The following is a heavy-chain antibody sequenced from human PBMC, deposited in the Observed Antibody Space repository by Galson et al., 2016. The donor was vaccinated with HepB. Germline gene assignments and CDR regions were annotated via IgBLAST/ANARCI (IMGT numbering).Heavy chain of an antibody. CDR2: TYYRSKWYN. D-gene: IGHD1-7*01. V-gene: IGHV6-1*01. J-gene: IGHJ3*01. CDR3: ASAQTGTAQIRAFDF. CDR1: GDSVS. Sequence: CAISGDSVSRNWIRQSPSRGLEWLGGTYYRSKWYNDYAVSLKGRITIDPDTSKNQFSLQLNSVTPEDTAIYYCASAQTGTAQIRAFDFWGQGTMVTVSS.